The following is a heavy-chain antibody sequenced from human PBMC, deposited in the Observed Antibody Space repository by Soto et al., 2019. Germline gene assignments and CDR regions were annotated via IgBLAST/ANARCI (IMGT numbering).Heavy chain of an antibody. CDR3: ARGKNAAFDY. J-gene: IGHJ4*02. CDR1: GDSVSNNAVA. V-gene: IGHV6-1*01. Sequence: QVQLQQSGPGILKASQTLSVTCAISGDSVSNNAVAWNWIRQSPSGGLEWLGRTYRGSESYNDYSISLKSRVTINSDPSQNQFSLQLTSVTSDDTAVYYCARGKNAAFDYWGQGTVVTVSS. CDR2: TYRGSESYN.